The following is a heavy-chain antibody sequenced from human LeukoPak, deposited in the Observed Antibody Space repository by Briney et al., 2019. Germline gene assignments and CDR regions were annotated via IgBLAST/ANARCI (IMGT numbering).Heavy chain of an antibody. D-gene: IGHD2-2*01. CDR3: ARDEEYAI. CDR2: IYGGGST. V-gene: IGHV3-53*01. Sequence: GSLRLSCSASGFTVSSYYMSWVRQAPGKGLEWVSVIYGGGSTDYADSVKGRFTISRDNSKNTLYLQMNSLRAEDTAVYYCARDEEYAIWGQGTMVTVSS. CDR1: GFTVSSYY. J-gene: IGHJ3*02.